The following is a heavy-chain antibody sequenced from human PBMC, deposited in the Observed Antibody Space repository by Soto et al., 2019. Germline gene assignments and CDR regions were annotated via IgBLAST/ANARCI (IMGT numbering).Heavy chain of an antibody. CDR1: GFTFGSYG. CDR2: ITAATGTT. CDR3: AKLRRKSGMGN. D-gene: IGHD7-27*01. V-gene: IGHV3-23*01. J-gene: IGHJ4*02. Sequence: GGSLRLSCAASGFTFGSYGMTWVRQAPGKGLECVSGITAATGTTYYADSVKGRFTISRDLSTNTLFLQMNSLRAEDTAFYYCAKLRRKSGMGNWGQGTLVTVSS.